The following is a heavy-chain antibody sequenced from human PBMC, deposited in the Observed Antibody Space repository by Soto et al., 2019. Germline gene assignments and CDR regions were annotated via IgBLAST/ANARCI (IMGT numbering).Heavy chain of an antibody. CDR2: ISGSGGST. CDR1: GFTFSSYA. D-gene: IGHD1-1*01. Sequence: GGSLRLSCAASGFTFSSYAMSWVRQAPGKGLEWVSAISGSGGSTYYADSVKGRFTISRANSKNTLYLQMNSLRAEDMYVYYCDNAPRAVCYFDYWGQGTLVTVSS. V-gene: IGHV3-23*01. J-gene: IGHJ4*02. CDR3: DNAPRAVCYFDY.